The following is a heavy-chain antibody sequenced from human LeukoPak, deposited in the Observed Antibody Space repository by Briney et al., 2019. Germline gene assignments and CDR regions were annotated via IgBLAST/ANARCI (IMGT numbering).Heavy chain of an antibody. V-gene: IGHV4-31*03. D-gene: IGHD6-19*01. CDR2: IYYSGST. CDR1: GGSISSGGYY. Sequence: SETLSLTCTVSGGSISSGGYYWSWIRQHPGKGLEWIGYIYYSGSTYYNPSLKSRVTISVDTSKNQFSLKLSSVTAADTAVYYCARGRGDAAVAGTIPTDDYWGQGTLVTVSS. J-gene: IGHJ4*02. CDR3: ARGRGDAAVAGTIPTDDY.